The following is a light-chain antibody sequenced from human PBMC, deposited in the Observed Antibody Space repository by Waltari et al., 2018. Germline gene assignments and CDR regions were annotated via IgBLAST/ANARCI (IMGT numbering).Light chain of an antibody. Sequence: SSELTQDPAVSVALGQTVRITCQGDSLRSYYASWYQQTPGQAPVLVIYGKNNRPSGIPDRISGSTSGNTASLTISGAQAEDEADYYCNSRDSSGNHVLFGGGTKLTVL. V-gene: IGLV3-19*01. J-gene: IGLJ2*01. CDR1: SLRSYY. CDR3: NSRDSSGNHVL. CDR2: GKN.